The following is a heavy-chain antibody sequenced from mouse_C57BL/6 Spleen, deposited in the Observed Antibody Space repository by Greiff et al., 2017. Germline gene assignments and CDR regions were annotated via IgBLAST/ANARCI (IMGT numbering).Heavy chain of an antibody. J-gene: IGHJ3*01. V-gene: IGHV5-4*03. CDR1: GFTFSSYA. CDR3: APGGFAY. Sequence: EVKLMESGGGLVKPGGSLKLSCAASGFTFSSYAMSWVRQTPEKRLEWVATISDGGSYTYYPDNVKGRFTISRDNAKNNLYLQMSHLKSEDTAMYYCAPGGFAYWGQGTLVTVSA. CDR2: ISDGGSYT.